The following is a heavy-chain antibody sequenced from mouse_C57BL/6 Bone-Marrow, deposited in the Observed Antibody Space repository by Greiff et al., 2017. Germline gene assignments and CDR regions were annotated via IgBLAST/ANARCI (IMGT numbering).Heavy chain of an antibody. D-gene: IGHD1-1*01. Sequence: VQLQQSGAELARPGASVKLSCKASGYTFTSYGISWVKQRTGQGLEWIGEIYPRSGNTYYNEKFKGKATLTADKSSSTAYMELRSLTSEDSAVYFCARSSPLTTVVPYWYFDVWGTGTTVTVSS. CDR3: ARSSPLTTVVPYWYFDV. CDR1: GYTFTSYG. J-gene: IGHJ1*03. CDR2: IYPRSGNT. V-gene: IGHV1-81*01.